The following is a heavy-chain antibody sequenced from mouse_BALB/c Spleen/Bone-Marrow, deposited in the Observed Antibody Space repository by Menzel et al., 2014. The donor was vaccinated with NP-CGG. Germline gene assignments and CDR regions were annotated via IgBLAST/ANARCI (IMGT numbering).Heavy chain of an antibody. CDR1: GFSLTSYG. CDR3: ARDRSYYGMDY. V-gene: IGHV2-9*02. Sequence: QVHVKQSGPGLVSPSQRLSITCTVSGFSLTSYGVHWVRQPPGKGLEWLGVIWAGGSTNYNSALMSRLSISKDNSKSQVFLKMNSLRTDDTAMYYCARDRSYYGMDYWGQGTSVTVSS. J-gene: IGHJ4*01. CDR2: IWAGGST.